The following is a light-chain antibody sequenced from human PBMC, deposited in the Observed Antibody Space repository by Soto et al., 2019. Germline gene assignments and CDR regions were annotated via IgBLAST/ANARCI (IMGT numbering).Light chain of an antibody. J-gene: IGLJ2*01. Sequence: QSALTQPPSVSGAPGQRVTISCTGSSSNIGAGYNVHWYQQVPGTAPRLLIYDNLNRPSGVPDRFSGSKSDTSASLAITGLQAEDEADYYCQSYDRSLSVVFGGGTKLTVL. CDR2: DNL. CDR3: QSYDRSLSVV. V-gene: IGLV1-40*01. CDR1: SSNIGAGYN.